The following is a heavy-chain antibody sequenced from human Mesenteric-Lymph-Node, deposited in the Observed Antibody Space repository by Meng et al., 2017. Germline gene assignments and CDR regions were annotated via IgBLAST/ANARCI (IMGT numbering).Heavy chain of an antibody. V-gene: IGHV2-70*04. CDR3: AHLQGEYSSSWYFDY. J-gene: IGHJ4*02. CDR1: GFSLSTSGMR. CDR2: TDWDDDK. Sequence: SGPTLVKPTQTLTLTCTFSGFSLSTSGMRVRWIRQPPGKAPEWLARTDWDDDKFYSTSLKPRLTLSKDPSNNQVVLTMTNIDPVDTASYYCAHLQGEYSSSWYFDYWGQGTLVTVSS. D-gene: IGHD6-13*01.